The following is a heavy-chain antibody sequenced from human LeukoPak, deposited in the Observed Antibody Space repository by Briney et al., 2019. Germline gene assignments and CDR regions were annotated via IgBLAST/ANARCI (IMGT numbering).Heavy chain of an antibody. Sequence: SETLSLTCAVYGGSFSDYYWSWIRQPPGKGLEWIGEIIYSGSTNYNPSLKSRVTISVDTSKNQFSLKLSSVTAADTAVYYCARGRSRYCSSTSCLRGMDVWGQGTTVTVSS. J-gene: IGHJ6*02. V-gene: IGHV4-34*01. CDR3: ARGRSRYCSSTSCLRGMDV. CDR2: IIYSGST. CDR1: GGSFSDYY. D-gene: IGHD2-2*01.